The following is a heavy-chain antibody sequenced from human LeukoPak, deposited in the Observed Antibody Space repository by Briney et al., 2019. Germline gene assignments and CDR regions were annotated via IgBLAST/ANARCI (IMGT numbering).Heavy chain of an antibody. Sequence: SETLSLTCTVSGGSISSRPYYWGWVRQSPGKGLEWIGTISYSGTTYYNPSLKSRVTISLDTSKNQFSLKLSSVTAADTAIYYCARDFSSSSSVYYYYYYMDVWGKGTTVTVSS. CDR2: ISYSGTT. CDR1: GGSISSRPYY. CDR3: ARDFSSSSSVYYYYYYMDV. V-gene: IGHV4-39*07. D-gene: IGHD6-6*01. J-gene: IGHJ6*03.